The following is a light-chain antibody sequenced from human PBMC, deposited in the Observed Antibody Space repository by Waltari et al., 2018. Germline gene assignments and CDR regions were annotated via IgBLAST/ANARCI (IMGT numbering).Light chain of an antibody. J-gene: IGKJ3*01. CDR1: QSVLNSCNNKNC. V-gene: IGKV4-1*01. CDR3: QQYFGTSTFI. Sequence: DIVMTQSPRSLSLSLGERATINCKSSQSVLNSCNNKNCLAWYQQKPGQPPKLLIYWESPRASGVPDRFSGRGSGTDFTLTISSLQAEDVAVYYCQQYFGTSTFIFGPGTKVDIK. CDR2: WES.